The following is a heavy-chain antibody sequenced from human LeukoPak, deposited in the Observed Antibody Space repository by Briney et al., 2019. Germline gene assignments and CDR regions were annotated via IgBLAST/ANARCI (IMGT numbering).Heavy chain of an antibody. CDR2: INHSGST. CDR3: ARGLTTVTEDH. Sequence: SETLSLTCAVYGGSFSGYYWSWIRQPPGKGLEWIGEINHSGSTNYNPSLKSRVTISVDTSNNQFSLKLSSVTAADTAVYYCARGLTTVTEDHWGQGTLVTVSS. CDR1: GGSFSGYY. V-gene: IGHV4-34*01. J-gene: IGHJ4*02. D-gene: IGHD4-17*01.